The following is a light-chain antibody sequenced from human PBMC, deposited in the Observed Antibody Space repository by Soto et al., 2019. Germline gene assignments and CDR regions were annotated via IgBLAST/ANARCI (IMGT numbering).Light chain of an antibody. CDR3: QQYGDRPRT. CDR2: AAS. V-gene: IGKV1-8*01. CDR1: QGISSY. Sequence: AIRMTQSPSSLSASTGDRVTITCRASQGISSYLAWYQQKPGKAPKLLIYAASTLQSGVPSRFSGSGSGTDFTLTISCLQSEDFAVYFCQQYGDRPRTFGQGTKVEIK. J-gene: IGKJ1*01.